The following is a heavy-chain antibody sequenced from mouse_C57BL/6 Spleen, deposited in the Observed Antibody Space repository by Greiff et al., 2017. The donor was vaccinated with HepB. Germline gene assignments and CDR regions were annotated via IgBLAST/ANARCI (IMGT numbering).Heavy chain of an antibody. D-gene: IGHD2-3*01. J-gene: IGHJ1*03. Sequence: QVQLKQPGAELVKPGASVKMSCKASGYTFTSYWITWVKQRPGQGLEWIGDIYPGSGSTNYNEKFKSKATLTVDTSSSTASMQLSSLTSEDSAVYYCARRWLLRVGFDVWGTGTTVTVSS. CDR1: GYTFTSYW. V-gene: IGHV1-55*01. CDR2: IYPGSGST. CDR3: ARRWLLRVGFDV.